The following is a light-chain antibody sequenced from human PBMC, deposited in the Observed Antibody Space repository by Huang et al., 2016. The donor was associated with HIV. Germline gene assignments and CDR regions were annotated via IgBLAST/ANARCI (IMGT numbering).Light chain of an antibody. J-gene: IGKJ1*01. CDR1: QNINTN. CDR3: QQYNDWPRS. V-gene: IGKV3-15*01. CDR2: AAS. Sequence: EIVMTQSPGTLSVAPGERATLSCRASQNINTNLAWFQQKPGQAPRLLIYAASTRTADCPARLSGSGCRTEVTLTISSLQSEDIAVYYCQQYNDWPRSFGQGTKVEIK.